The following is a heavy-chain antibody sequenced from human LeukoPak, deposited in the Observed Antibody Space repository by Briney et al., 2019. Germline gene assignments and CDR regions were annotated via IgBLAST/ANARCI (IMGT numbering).Heavy chain of an antibody. J-gene: IGHJ4*02. CDR3: ARDLQLVGATNIVDY. D-gene: IGHD1-26*01. CDR2: IYSGDIT. V-gene: IGHV3-66*01. Sequence: PGGSLRLSCAASGFTVSSYYMSWVRQAPGKGLEWLSIIYSGDITYYADSVKGRFTISRDNAKNSLYLQMNSLRAEDTAVYYCARDLQLVGATNIVDYWGQGTLVTVSS. CDR1: GFTVSSYY.